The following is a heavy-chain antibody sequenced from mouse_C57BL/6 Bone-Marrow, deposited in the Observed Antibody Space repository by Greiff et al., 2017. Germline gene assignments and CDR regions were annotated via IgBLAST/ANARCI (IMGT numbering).Heavy chain of an antibody. CDR2: SRNKANDYTT. J-gene: IGHJ2*01. D-gene: IGHD2-4*01. CDR3: ARDTTRIMRHYFDY. Sequence: EVKLMESGGGLVQSGRSLRLSCATSGFTFSDFYMEWVRQAPGKGLEWIAASRNKANDYTTEYSSSVKGRFIVSRDTSQSILYLQMNALRAEDTAIYYCARDTTRIMRHYFDYWGQGTTLTVSS. CDR1: GFTFSDFY. V-gene: IGHV7-1*01.